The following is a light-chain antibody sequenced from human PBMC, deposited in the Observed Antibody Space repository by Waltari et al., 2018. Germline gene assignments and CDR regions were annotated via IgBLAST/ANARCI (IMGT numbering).Light chain of an antibody. CDR2: DDN. CDR1: SIESKM. J-gene: IGLJ3*02. CDR3: QVWDSVTDPWV. V-gene: IGLV3-21*02. Sequence: SYVLTQPPSVSVAPGQTARITCGGNSIESKMVHWYQRKPGQAPVLVVYDDNPRPSGIPGRFSGSNFGNTATLTISRVAAGDEADYLCQVWDSVTDPWVFGGGTKLTVL.